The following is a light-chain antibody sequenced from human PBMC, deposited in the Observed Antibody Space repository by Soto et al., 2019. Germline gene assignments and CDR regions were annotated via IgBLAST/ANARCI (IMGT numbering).Light chain of an antibody. J-gene: IGKJ4*01. CDR2: GSS. Sequence: EIVMTQSPATLSVSPGERATLSCRASQRVNLTLAWYQQKPGQAPRLVIYGSSTRATGIPARFSGSGSGKEFTLAISSLQSADFAVYYCQQDNSWPPTFGGGTKVEIK. CDR3: QQDNSWPPT. V-gene: IGKV3-15*01. CDR1: QRVNLT.